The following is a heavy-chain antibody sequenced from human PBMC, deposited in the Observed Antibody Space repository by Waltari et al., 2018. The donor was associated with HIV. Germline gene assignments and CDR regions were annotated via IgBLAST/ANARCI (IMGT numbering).Heavy chain of an antibody. V-gene: IGHV1-18*01. CDR2: IHADNGNT. D-gene: IGHD1-20*01. J-gene: IGHJ6*02. CDR1: GYTFTSYG. Sequence: QVQLVQSGNEVKKPGASVKVSCKASGYTFTSYGISWVRQAPGQGLEWVGWIHADNGNTYYVQKFQGRVTMTTDTSPSTAYMELGILRADDTAVYYCATEAGTEYNCNDGGYYYYAMDVWGQGTTVTVSS. CDR3: ATEAGTEYNCNDGGYYYYAMDV.